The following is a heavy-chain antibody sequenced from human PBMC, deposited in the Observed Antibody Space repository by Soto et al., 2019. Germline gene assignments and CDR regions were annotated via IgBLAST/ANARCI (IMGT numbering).Heavy chain of an antibody. CDR3: ATSSDTGYIFDF. J-gene: IGHJ4*02. CDR1: GFTFSSYG. D-gene: IGHD3-9*01. Sequence: GGSLRLSCAASGFTFSSYGMHWVRQAPGKGLEWVALISYDGNNKFYADSVKGRFTISRDNAKNSLYLEMNSLRAEDRAVYYCATSSDTGYIFDFWGQGTLVTVSS. V-gene: IGHV3-30*03. CDR2: ISYDGNNK.